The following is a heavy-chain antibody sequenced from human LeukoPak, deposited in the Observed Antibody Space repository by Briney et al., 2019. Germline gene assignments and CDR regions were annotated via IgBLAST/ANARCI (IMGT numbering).Heavy chain of an antibody. CDR2: IYPGDSDT. CDR1: GYSFTSYW. CDR3: ARGNYDFWSGLFQH. Sequence: GESLKISCKGSGYSFTSYWIGWVRQMPGKGLEWMGIIYPGDSDTRYSPSFQGQVTISVDKSISIAYLQWNSLKASDTAMYYCARGNYDFWSGLFQHWGQGTLVTVSS. D-gene: IGHD3-3*01. V-gene: IGHV5-51*01. J-gene: IGHJ1*01.